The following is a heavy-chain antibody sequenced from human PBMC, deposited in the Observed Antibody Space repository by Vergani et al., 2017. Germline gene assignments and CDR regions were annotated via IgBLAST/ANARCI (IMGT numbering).Heavy chain of an antibody. V-gene: IGHV3-33*01. CDR2: IYYDGSKK. D-gene: IGHD1-26*01. CDR1: GFTFSTYA. CDR3: ARWGDEKRLDS. Sequence: QVQLVESGGGVVQPGRSLRLSCTSSGFTFSTYAMHWVRQAPGKGLEWVAIIYYDGSKKYYADSVKGRFTISRANSRNTLDLLMRSLRAEDTAVYYCARWGDEKRLDSWGQGTLVTFSS. J-gene: IGHJ5*01.